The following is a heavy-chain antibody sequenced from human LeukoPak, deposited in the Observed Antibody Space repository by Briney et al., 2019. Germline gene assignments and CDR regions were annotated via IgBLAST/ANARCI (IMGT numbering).Heavy chain of an antibody. CDR1: GVTLLSIRHY. V-gene: IGHV4-39*01. D-gene: IGHD4-17*01. CDR2: TYYSGDT. Sequence: SETLSLTCTVSGVTLLSIRHYCAWIRQPPGKGLEWIATTYYSGDTYSNSSLKSRVAVSVSFSKNQFSLSLTSVTATDAATYFCARQAPGLRSAYHYYYMDVWGKGTTVLVSS. CDR3: ARQAPGLRSAYHYYYMDV. J-gene: IGHJ6*03.